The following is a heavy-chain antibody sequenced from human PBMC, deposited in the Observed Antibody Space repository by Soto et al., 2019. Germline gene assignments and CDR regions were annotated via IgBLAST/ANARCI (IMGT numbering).Heavy chain of an antibody. V-gene: IGHV3-30-3*01. CDR2: ISYDGSNK. CDR1: VFTFSSYA. J-gene: IGHJ5*02. Sequence: GGSLRLSRAASVFTFSSYAMHLVRQSPGKGLEWVAVISYDGSNKYYADSVKGRFTISRDNSKNTLYLQMNSLRAEDTAVYYCATLPKNVHNWFEPWGQGTMVTVSS. D-gene: IGHD3-10*02. CDR3: ATLPKNVHNWFEP.